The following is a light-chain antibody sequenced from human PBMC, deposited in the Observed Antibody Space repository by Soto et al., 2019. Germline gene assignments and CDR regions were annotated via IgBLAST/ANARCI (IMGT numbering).Light chain of an antibody. J-gene: IGKJ5*01. CDR3: QKYFTTPIN. Sequence: DIVMTQSADSLAVSLGERSPTNCKSSQSVLDSPNNKNYIAWYQQKPGQPPKLLIYWASTRESGVPDRFSGSGSGTDFTLTISTLQAEDVAIYHCQKYFTTPINCGQGTRREIK. V-gene: IGKV4-1*01. CDR2: WAS. CDR1: QSVLDSPNNKNY.